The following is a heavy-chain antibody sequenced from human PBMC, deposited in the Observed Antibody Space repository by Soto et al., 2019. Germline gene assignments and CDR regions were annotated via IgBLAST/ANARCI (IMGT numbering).Heavy chain of an antibody. V-gene: IGHV3-23*01. J-gene: IGHJ4*02. CDR2: ISGSGAGT. D-gene: IGHD3-16*01. Sequence: QVSESGGGLGQPGGSLRLSCTVSGLTFRSFAMSWVRQAPGKGLEWVSTISGSGAGTYYADSVKGRFTISRDNSKNTLYLQMNSLRAEDRAVYYCAKNKGLRLENCCFDYWGQGTLVTVSS. CDR1: GLTFRSFA. CDR3: AKNKGLRLENCCFDY.